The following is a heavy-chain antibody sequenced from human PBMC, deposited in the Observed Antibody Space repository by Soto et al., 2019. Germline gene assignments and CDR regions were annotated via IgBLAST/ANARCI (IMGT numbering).Heavy chain of an antibody. CDR2: IYYSGTT. Sequence: QVQLQESGPGLVKPSQTLSLTCTVSGASISSGDYYWTWIRQPPGKGLEWIGYIYYSGTTYYNPSLKSRVTISVDTSKNQFSLKLNSVTAADTAVYYCAREPAAAGKEDSYHYYGMDVWGQGTTVTVSS. J-gene: IGHJ6*02. V-gene: IGHV4-30-4*01. CDR1: GASISSGDYY. CDR3: AREPAAAGKEDSYHYYGMDV. D-gene: IGHD6-13*01.